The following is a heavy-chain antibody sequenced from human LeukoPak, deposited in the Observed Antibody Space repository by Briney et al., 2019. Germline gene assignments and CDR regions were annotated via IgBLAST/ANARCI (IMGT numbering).Heavy chain of an antibody. CDR3: AKDRAPSHSKLTQDIVVVVAASYFDY. CDR2: ISYDGSNK. Sequence: GGSLRLSCAASGFTFSSYAMHWVRQAPGKGLEWVAVISYDGSNKYYADSVKGRFTISRDNSKNTLYLQMNSLRAEDTAVYYCAKDRAPSHSKLTQDIVVVVAASYFDYWGRGTLVTVSS. D-gene: IGHD2-15*01. CDR1: GFTFSSYA. J-gene: IGHJ4*02. V-gene: IGHV3-30-3*01.